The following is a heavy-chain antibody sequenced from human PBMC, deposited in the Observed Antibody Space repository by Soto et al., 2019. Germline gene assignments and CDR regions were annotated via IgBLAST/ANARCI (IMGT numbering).Heavy chain of an antibody. J-gene: IGHJ6*04. Sequence: GGSLRLSCAASGFTFSNAWMSWVRQAPGKGLEWVGRIKSKTDGGTTDYAAPVKGRFTISRDDSKNTLYLQMKSLKTEDTAVYYCTTWATYDILTGYYGPFMDWGKGTTVTVSS. CDR1: GFTFSNAW. CDR3: TTWATYDILTGYYGPFMD. V-gene: IGHV3-15*01. D-gene: IGHD3-9*01. CDR2: IKSKTDGGTT.